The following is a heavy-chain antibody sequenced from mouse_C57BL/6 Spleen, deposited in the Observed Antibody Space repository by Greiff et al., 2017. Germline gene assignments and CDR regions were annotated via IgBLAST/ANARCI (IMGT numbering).Heavy chain of an antibody. CDR2: IDPANGNT. J-gene: IGHJ4*01. D-gene: IGHD1-1*01. CDR3: ARIPYYYGSSYLAMDY. V-gene: IGHV14-3*01. Sequence: EVQLQQSVAELVRPGASVKLSCTASGFNIKNTYMHWVKQRPEQGLEWIGRIDPANGNTKYAPKFQGKAPITADTSANTAYLQLSSLTSEDTAIYYCARIPYYYGSSYLAMDYWGQGTSVTVSS. CDR1: GFNIKNTY.